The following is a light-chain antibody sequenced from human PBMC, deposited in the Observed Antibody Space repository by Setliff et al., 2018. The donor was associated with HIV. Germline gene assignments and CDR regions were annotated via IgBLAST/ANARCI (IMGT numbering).Light chain of an antibody. J-gene: IGLJ1*01. Sequence: QSVLTQPASVSGSPGQSITVSCTGTSSDVGGYNYVSWFQQHPGKAPKLMIYDVTNRPSGVSNRFSGSKSGNTASLTISGLQAGDEADYYCSSYTSSGTPVFGTGTKVTVL. CDR1: SSDVGGYNY. CDR2: DVT. CDR3: SSYTSSGTPV. V-gene: IGLV2-14*03.